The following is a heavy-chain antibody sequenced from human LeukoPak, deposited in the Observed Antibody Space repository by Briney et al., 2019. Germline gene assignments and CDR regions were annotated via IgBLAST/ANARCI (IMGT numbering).Heavy chain of an antibody. Sequence: GASVKVSCKASGYTFTSYGISWVRQAPGQGLEWMGWISAYNGNTNYAQKLQGRVTMTTDTSTSTAYMELRSLRSDDTAVYYCARDVYYWGYSSGWHIGDYYYYGMDVWGQGTTVTVSS. CDR3: ARDVYYWGYSSGWHIGDYYYYGMDV. J-gene: IGHJ6*02. V-gene: IGHV1-18*01. D-gene: IGHD6-19*01. CDR2: ISAYNGNT. CDR1: GYTFTSYG.